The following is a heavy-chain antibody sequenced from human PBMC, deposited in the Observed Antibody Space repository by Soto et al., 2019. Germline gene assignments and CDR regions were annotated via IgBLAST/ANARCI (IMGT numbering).Heavy chain of an antibody. D-gene: IGHD6-19*01. Sequence: SETLSLTCAVSGGSISSSNWWSWVRQPPGKGLEWIGEIYHSGSTNYNPSLKSRVTISVDKSKNQFSLKLSSVTAADTAVYYCARAAFGIAVAAYYYYGMDVWGQGTTVTVSS. CDR2: IYHSGST. J-gene: IGHJ6*02. CDR1: GGSISSSNW. V-gene: IGHV4-4*02. CDR3: ARAAFGIAVAAYYYYGMDV.